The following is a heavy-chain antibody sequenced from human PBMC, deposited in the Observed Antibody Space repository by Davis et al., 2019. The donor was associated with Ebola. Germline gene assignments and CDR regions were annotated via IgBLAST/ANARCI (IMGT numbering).Heavy chain of an antibody. D-gene: IGHD3-10*01. Sequence: GESLKISCAASRVTSTTNWIHWVRQAPGKGLEWVSYISSSSSTIYYADSVKGRFTISRDNAKNSLYLQMNSLRDEDTAVYYCARALWYYFDYWGQGTLVTVSS. CDR3: ARALWYYFDY. CDR2: ISSSSSTI. J-gene: IGHJ4*02. CDR1: RVTSTTNW. V-gene: IGHV3-48*02.